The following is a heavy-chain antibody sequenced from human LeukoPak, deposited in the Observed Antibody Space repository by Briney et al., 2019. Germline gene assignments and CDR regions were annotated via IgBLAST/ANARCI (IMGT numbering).Heavy chain of an antibody. J-gene: IGHJ4*02. D-gene: IGHD6-19*01. Sequence: PGGSLSLSCAASGFTFSSYWMSWVRQAPGKGLEWVSYISSSSSNIYHADSVKGRFTISRDNAKNSLHLQMNSLRAEDTAVYYCARVGRSGWTVDYWGQGTLVTVSS. CDR3: ARVGRSGWTVDY. CDR2: ISSSSSNI. V-gene: IGHV3-48*04. CDR1: GFTFSSYW.